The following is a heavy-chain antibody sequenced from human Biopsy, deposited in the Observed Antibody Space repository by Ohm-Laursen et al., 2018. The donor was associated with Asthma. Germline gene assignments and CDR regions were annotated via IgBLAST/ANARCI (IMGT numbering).Heavy chain of an antibody. CDR3: AKPSDNRDILYCFYGLDV. D-gene: IGHD3-3*02. Sequence: PSVYPSRNPSGGTFGNDAISSVRQAPGLGRGWMGGISPIFGTTNYAQRFQGRVTINADIFTKTAYLELSSLRSEDTAIYYCAKPSDNRDILYCFYGLDVWGQGTTVTVSS. J-gene: IGHJ6*02. CDR1: GGTFGNDA. V-gene: IGHV1-69*06. CDR2: ISPIFGTT.